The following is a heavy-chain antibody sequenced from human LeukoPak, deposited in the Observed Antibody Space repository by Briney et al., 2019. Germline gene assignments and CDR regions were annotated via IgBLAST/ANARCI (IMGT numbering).Heavy chain of an antibody. D-gene: IGHD6-13*01. CDR1: GFTFSSYA. J-gene: IGHJ4*02. CDR3: ARGHADSSSWYGY. Sequence: TGGSLRLSCAASGFTFSSYAMSWVRQAPGKGLEWIGEINHSGSTNYNPSLKSRVTISVDTSKNQFSLKLSSVTAADTAVYYCARGHADSSSWYGYWGQGTLVTVSS. V-gene: IGHV4-34*01. CDR2: INHSGST.